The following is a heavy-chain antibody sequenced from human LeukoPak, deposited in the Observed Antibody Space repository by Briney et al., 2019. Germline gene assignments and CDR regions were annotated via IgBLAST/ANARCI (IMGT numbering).Heavy chain of an antibody. Sequence: PGGSLRLSCAASGFTFSSYGMHWVRQAPGKGLEWVAFIRYDGSNKYYADSVKGRFTISRDNSKNTLYLQMNSLRAEDTAVYYCAKDFCSSTSCYLGYYYMDVWGKGTTVTVSS. CDR2: IRYDGSNK. V-gene: IGHV3-30*02. D-gene: IGHD2-2*01. J-gene: IGHJ6*03. CDR1: GFTFSSYG. CDR3: AKDFCSSTSCYLGYYYMDV.